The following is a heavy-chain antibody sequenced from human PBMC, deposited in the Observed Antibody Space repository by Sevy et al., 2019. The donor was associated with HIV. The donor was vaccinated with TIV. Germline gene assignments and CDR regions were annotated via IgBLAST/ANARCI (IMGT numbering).Heavy chain of an antibody. CDR1: GFTFSSYG. J-gene: IGHJ4*02. Sequence: GSLRLSCAASGFTFSSYGMHWVRQAPGKGLEWVAVISYDGSNKYYADSVKGRFTISRDNSKNTLYLQMNSLRAEDTAVYYCAKDITSDSGSYWGYWGQGTLVTVSS. CDR3: AKDITSDSGSYWGY. V-gene: IGHV3-30*18. CDR2: ISYDGSNK. D-gene: IGHD1-26*01.